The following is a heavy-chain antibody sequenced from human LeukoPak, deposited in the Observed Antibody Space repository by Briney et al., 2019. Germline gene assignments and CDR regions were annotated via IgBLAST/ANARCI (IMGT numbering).Heavy chain of an antibody. CDR3: ARATQGAFDM. Sequence: SETLSLTCTVSGGSINYYYWRWIRQPPGKGLEWIGYIYYSGSANYNPSLKSRVSISVDTSKNHFSLKLSSVTAADTAVYYCARATQGAFDMWGQGTMVSVSS. CDR2: IYYSGSA. CDR1: GGSINYYY. V-gene: IGHV4-59*01. J-gene: IGHJ3*02.